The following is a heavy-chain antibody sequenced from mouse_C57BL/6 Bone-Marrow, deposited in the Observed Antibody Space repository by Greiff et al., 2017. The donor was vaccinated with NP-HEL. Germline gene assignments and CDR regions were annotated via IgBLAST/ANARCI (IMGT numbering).Heavy chain of an antibody. V-gene: IGHV14-4*01. CDR2: IDPDNGDT. CDR1: GFNIKDDY. J-gene: IGHJ4*01. CDR3: TTLDY. Sequence: EVQLVESGAELVRPGASVKLSCTASGFNIKDDYMHWVKQRPEQGLEWIGLIDPDNGDTEYASKFPGKATLTVDTSSNTAYLQLSRLTSEDTAVYYCTTLDYWGQGNSVTVSS.